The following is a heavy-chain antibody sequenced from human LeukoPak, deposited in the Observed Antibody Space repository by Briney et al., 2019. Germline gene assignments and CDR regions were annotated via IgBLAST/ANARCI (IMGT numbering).Heavy chain of an antibody. CDR3: ATDSGDYVRAFDY. V-gene: IGHV1-24*01. Sequence: ASVKVSCRVSGYTLTELSMHWVRQAPGKGLEWMGGFDPEDGETIYAQKFQGRVTMTEDTSTDTAYMELSSLRSEDTAVYYCATDSGDYVRAFDYWGQGTLVTVSS. J-gene: IGHJ4*02. CDR1: GYTLTELS. CDR2: FDPEDGET. D-gene: IGHD4-17*01.